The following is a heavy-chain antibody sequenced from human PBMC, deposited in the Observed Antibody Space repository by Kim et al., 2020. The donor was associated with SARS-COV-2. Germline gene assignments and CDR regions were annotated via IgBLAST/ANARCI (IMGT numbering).Heavy chain of an antibody. D-gene: IGHD6-19*01. CDR3: ASEVADDSFYF. Sequence: KQYLGAVRGRFTISRDNAKSSVYLQMNSLRADDTAVYYCASEVADDSFYFWGHGTMVTVSS. CDR2: K. V-gene: IGHV3-7*01. J-gene: IGHJ3*01.